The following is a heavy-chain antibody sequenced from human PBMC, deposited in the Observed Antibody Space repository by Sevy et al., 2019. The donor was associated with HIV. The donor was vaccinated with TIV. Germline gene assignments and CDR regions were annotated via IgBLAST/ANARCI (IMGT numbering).Heavy chain of an antibody. J-gene: IGHJ6*02. D-gene: IGHD2-15*01. CDR2: ILYEGSKK. CDR1: GFSFSWYD. Sequence: GGALRLSCATSGFSFSWYDIQWVRQAPGKGLEWVAFILYEGSKKYYGDSVKGRFTISRDNSKNTLYLQINSLRVEDTAVYYCARDHPDKDGMDVWGQGTMVTVSS. V-gene: IGHV3-30*02. CDR3: ARDHPDKDGMDV.